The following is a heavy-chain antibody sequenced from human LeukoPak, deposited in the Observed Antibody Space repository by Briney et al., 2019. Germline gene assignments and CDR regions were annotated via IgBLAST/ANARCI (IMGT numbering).Heavy chain of an antibody. CDR3: ARDYQLTPFAAFDI. V-gene: IGHV4-39*07. D-gene: IGHD2-2*01. CDR1: GGSISSSSYY. Sequence: SETLSLTCTVSGGSISSSSYYWGWIRQPPGKGLEWIGSIYYSGSTYYNPSLKSRVTISVDTSKDQFSLKLSSVTAADTAVYYCARDYQLTPFAAFDIWGQGTMVTVSS. CDR2: IYYSGST. J-gene: IGHJ3*02.